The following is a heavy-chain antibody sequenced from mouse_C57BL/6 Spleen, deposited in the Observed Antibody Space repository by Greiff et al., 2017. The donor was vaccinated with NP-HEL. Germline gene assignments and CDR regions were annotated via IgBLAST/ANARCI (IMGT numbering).Heavy chain of an antibody. CDR1: GYTFTSYW. CDR3: ARSIGYSGSSHYYAMDY. CDR2: IDPSDSYT. V-gene: IGHV1-69*01. D-gene: IGHD1-1*01. Sequence: QVQLQQPGAELVMPGASVKLSCKASGYTFTSYWMHWVKQRPGQGLEWIGEIDPSDSYTNYNQKFKGKSTLTVDKSSSTAYMQLSSLTSEDSAVSYCARSIGYSGSSHYYAMDYWGQGTLVTVSS. J-gene: IGHJ4*01.